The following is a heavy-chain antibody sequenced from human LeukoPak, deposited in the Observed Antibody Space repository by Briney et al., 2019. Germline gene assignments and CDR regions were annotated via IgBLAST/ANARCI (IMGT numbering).Heavy chain of an antibody. CDR1: GGSISSGSYY. J-gene: IGHJ3*02. V-gene: IGHV4-61*02. Sequence: SSETLSLTCTVSGGSISSGSYYWSWIRQPAGKGLEWIGRIYTSGSTSYHPSLKSRVTISVDTSKNQFSLKLSSVTAADTAVYYCARPSLALGPLGAFDIWGQGTMVTVSS. D-gene: IGHD3-16*01. CDR3: ARPSLALGPLGAFDI. CDR2: IYTSGST.